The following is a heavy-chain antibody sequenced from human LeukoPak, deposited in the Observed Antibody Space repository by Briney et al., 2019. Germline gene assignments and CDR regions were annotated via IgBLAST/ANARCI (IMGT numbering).Heavy chain of an antibody. Sequence: PGGSLRLSCAGSGFTFSRYAMSWVRQAPGKGLEWVSAISDTGATTYDADSVKGRFTISRDNSRSTLYLQMNSLRVEDTALYYCAKDTSIGRYCTNGVCSPFDYWGQGTLVTVSS. CDR1: GFTFSRYA. CDR3: AKDTSIGRYCTNGVCSPFDY. V-gene: IGHV3-23*01. J-gene: IGHJ4*02. D-gene: IGHD2-8*01. CDR2: ISDTGATT.